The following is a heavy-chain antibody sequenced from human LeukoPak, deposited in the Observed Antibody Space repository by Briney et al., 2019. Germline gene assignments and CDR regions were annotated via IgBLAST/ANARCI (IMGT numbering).Heavy chain of an antibody. CDR2: ITPNSGGT. V-gene: IGHV1-2*02. J-gene: IGHJ1*01. CDR3: ARVQWLVPGYFQH. CDR1: GYTFTGYY. D-gene: IGHD6-19*01. Sequence: VASVKVSCKASGYTFTGYYMHWVRQAPGQGLEWMGWITPNSGGTNYAQKFQGRVTMTRDTSISTAYMELSRLRSDDTAVYYCARVQWLVPGYFQHWGQGTLVTVSS.